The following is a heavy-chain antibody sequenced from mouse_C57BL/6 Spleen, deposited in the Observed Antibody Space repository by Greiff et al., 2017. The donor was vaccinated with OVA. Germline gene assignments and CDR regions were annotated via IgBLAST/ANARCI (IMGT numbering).Heavy chain of an antibody. Sequence: EVQLQESGPGLVKPSQSLSLTCSVTGYSITSGYYWNWIRQFPGNKLEWMGYISYDGSNNYNPSLKNRISITRDTSKNQFFLKLNSLTTEDTATYYCAREVEVFDYWGQGTTLTVSS. CDR2: ISYDGSN. CDR3: AREVEVFDY. J-gene: IGHJ2*01. V-gene: IGHV3-6*01. D-gene: IGHD1-1*01. CDR1: GYSITSGYY.